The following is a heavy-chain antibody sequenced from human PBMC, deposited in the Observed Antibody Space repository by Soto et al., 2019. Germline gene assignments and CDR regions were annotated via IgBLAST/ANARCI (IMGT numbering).Heavy chain of an antibody. CDR2: IKQDGSEK. J-gene: IGHJ3*02. CDR3: ARDLYDFWSGYYHDAFDI. V-gene: IGHV3-7*01. Sequence: EVQLVESGGGLVQPGGSLRLSCAASGFTFSSYWMSWVRQAPGKGLEWVANIKQDGSEKYYVDSVKGRFTISRDNAKNSLYLQMNSLRAEDTAVYYCARDLYDFWSGYYHDAFDIWGQGTMVTVSS. D-gene: IGHD3-3*01. CDR1: GFTFSSYW.